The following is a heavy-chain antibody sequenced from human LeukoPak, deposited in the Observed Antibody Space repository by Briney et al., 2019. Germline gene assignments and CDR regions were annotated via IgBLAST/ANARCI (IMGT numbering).Heavy chain of an antibody. V-gene: IGHV4-34*01. CDR2: INHSGST. J-gene: IGHJ4*02. D-gene: IGHD5-18*01. CDR1: GFTFSSYW. CDR3: ARRRYSYGYSYFDY. Sequence: GSLRLSCAASGFTFSSYWMSWIRQPPGKGLEWIGEINHSGSTNYNPSLKSRVTISVDTSKNQFSLKLSSVTAADTAVYYCARRRYSYGYSYFDYWGQGTLVTVSS.